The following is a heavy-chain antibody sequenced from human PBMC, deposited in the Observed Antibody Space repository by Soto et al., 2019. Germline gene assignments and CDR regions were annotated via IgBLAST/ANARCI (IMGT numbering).Heavy chain of an antibody. V-gene: IGHV3-23*01. D-gene: IGHD2-2*01. J-gene: IGHJ5*02. CDR2: ISGSGDST. CDR3: AKVPAMIFWFDP. CDR1: GFTFSSNA. Sequence: EVQLLESGGGLVQPGGSLRLSCAASGFTFSSNAMSWVRQAPGKGLEWVSVISGSGDSTYYADSVKGRFTISRDNSKNTLYLQMNSLRAEDTAVYYCAKVPAMIFWFDPWGQGTLVTVSS.